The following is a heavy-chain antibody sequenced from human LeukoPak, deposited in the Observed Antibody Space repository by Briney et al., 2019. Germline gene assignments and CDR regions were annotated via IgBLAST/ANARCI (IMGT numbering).Heavy chain of an antibody. CDR1: GFTFSRYA. J-gene: IGHJ4*02. Sequence: GGSLRLSCAASGFTFSRYAMSWVRQAPGKGLEWLSAISGSGGSTYYADSVKGRFTVSRDNSKNTLYLQINTLRAEDAAVYYCAKGAGPLAAAGRATDYWGQGTLVIVSS. D-gene: IGHD6-13*01. CDR3: AKGAGPLAAAGRATDY. V-gene: IGHV3-23*01. CDR2: ISGSGGST.